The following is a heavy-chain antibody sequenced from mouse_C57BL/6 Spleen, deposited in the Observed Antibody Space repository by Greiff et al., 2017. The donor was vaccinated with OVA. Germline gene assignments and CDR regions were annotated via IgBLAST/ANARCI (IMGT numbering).Heavy chain of an antibody. CDR2: IYPRSGNT. V-gene: IGHV1-81*01. Sequence: QVQLQHSGAELARPGASVKLSCKASGYTFTSYGISWVKQRTGQGLEWIGEIYPRSGNTYYNEKFKGKATLTADKSSSTAYMELRSLTSEDSAVYFCATGLITTVVATNYFDYWGQGTTLTVSS. CDR1: GYTFTSYG. CDR3: ATGLITTVVATNYFDY. D-gene: IGHD1-1*01. J-gene: IGHJ2*01.